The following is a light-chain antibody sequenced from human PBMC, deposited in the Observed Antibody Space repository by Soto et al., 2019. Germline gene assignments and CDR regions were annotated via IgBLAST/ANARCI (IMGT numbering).Light chain of an antibody. Sequence: QSVLAQPASVSASPGQSITISCTGTGSDIGRYNYVSWYQHHPGKAPKLVIYEVTHRPSGVSNRFSGSKSGNTASLTISGLQPEDDADYYCKSFTASNTLLFGGGTKLTVL. CDR1: GSDIGRYNY. CDR3: KSFTASNTLL. J-gene: IGLJ2*01. V-gene: IGLV2-14*01. CDR2: EVT.